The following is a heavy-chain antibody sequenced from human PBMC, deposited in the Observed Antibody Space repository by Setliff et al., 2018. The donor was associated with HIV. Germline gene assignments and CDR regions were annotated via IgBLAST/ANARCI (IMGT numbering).Heavy chain of an antibody. CDR1: GGSISSGAYY. CDR2: IYYSGTT. J-gene: IGHJ2*01. D-gene: IGHD1-7*01. V-gene: IGHV4-31*03. CDR3: ARGEGTGTTGVGSFDL. Sequence: TSETLSLTCTVSGGSISSGAYYWSWIRQHPGKGLEWIGYIYYSGTTYSNPSLKSRVTISVDTSKNQFSLRLSSVTAADTAVYYWARGEGTGTTGVGSFDLWGRGTLVTVSS.